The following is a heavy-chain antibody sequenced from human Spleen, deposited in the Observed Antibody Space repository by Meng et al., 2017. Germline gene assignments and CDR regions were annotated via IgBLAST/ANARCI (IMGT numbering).Heavy chain of an antibody. J-gene: IGHJ4*02. Sequence: GGSLRLSCAASGFTVSSNYMSWVRQAPGKGLEWVAVIYSGGSTYYAGFVKSRFTISRDNSKNTVYLQMNSLRAEDTAVYHCARSQQWLNYYFEYWGQGTLVTVSS. V-gene: IGHV3-66*02. CDR3: ARSQQWLNYYFEY. D-gene: IGHD6-19*01. CDR1: GFTVSSNY. CDR2: IYSGGST.